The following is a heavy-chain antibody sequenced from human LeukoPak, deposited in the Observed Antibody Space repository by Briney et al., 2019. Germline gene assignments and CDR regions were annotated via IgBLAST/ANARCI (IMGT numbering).Heavy chain of an antibody. Sequence: GGSLRLSCAASGFTFSSYAMNWVRQAPGKGLEWVSAISGSGGSTYYADSVKGRFTISRDNSKNTLYLQMNSLRAEDTAVYYCAKGSSGGLRYFDWLVDYWGQGTLVTVSS. CDR1: GFTFSSYA. V-gene: IGHV3-23*01. CDR2: ISGSGGST. CDR3: AKGSSGGLRYFDWLVDY. D-gene: IGHD3-9*01. J-gene: IGHJ4*02.